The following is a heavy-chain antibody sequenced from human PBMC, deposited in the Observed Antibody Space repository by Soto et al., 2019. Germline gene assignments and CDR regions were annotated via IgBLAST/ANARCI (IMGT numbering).Heavy chain of an antibody. J-gene: IGHJ5*02. D-gene: IGHD2-15*01. V-gene: IGHV4-30-4*01. Sequence: QVQLQESGPGLVKPSETLSLTCTVAGGSVSSGDYYWSWIRQPPGKGLEWIGYIYYSGNTYYNPSLKSRVTISVDMSKNQFSLKLSSVTAADTAVYYCARGLVVVPAVPAEYYYDTRETGFDPWGQGTLVAVSS. CDR2: IYYSGNT. CDR1: GGSVSSGDYY. CDR3: ARGLVVVPAVPAEYYYDTRETGFDP.